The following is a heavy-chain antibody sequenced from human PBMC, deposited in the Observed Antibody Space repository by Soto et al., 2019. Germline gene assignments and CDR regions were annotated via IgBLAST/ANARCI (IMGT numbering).Heavy chain of an antibody. CDR1: GFPFAAGA. CDR3: AKDRYGGSGGGLES. CDR2: ITGRGIST. D-gene: IGHD5-18*01. Sequence: VQLLESGGGLVRRGESLRLSCVASGFPFAAGAMKWVRQAPGQGLEWVSTITGRGISTYYADSVRGRFTISRDDSQNTLYLQMNSLRVEDTAVYNCAKDRYGGSGGGLESWGQGALVTVSS. V-gene: IGHV3-23*01. J-gene: IGHJ4*02.